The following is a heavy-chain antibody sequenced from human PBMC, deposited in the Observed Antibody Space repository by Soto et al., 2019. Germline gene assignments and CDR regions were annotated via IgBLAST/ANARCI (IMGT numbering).Heavy chain of an antibody. CDR2: IYYSGST. D-gene: IGHD5-18*01. Sequence: SETLSLTCTVSGGAISSYYWSWIRQPPGKGLEWIGYIYYSGSTNYSPSLKSRVTISVDMSKNQVSLKLSSVSAADTAVYYCARRTIQLWYDAFDIWGQGTMVTVSS. V-gene: IGHV4-59*01. CDR3: ARRTIQLWYDAFDI. J-gene: IGHJ3*02. CDR1: GGAISSYY.